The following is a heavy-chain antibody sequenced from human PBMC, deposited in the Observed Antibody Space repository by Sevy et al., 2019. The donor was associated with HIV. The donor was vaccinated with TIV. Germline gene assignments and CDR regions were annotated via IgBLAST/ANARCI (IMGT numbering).Heavy chain of an antibody. CDR1: GFTFGSYT. Sequence: YLRLSCAASGFTFGSYTLHWVRQAPGKGLEWVALISQTYDGSKKYYTDSVQGRFTISRDNSKNTLYLQMDSLRPEETAVYNCARDNGGYFFFDYWGQGIVVLVSS. V-gene: IGHV3-30*10. J-gene: IGHJ4*02. CDR2: ISQTYDGSKK. D-gene: IGHD2-21*02. CDR3: ARDNGGYFFFDY.